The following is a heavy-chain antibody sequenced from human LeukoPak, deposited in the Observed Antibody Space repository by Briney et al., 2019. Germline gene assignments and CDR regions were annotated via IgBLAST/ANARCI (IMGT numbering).Heavy chain of an antibody. Sequence: HPGGSLRLSCAASGNYWMHWVRQAPGKGLVWVSHINSDESWTSYADSVKGRFTISKDNAKNTVYLQMNNLRAEDTAVYYCVSFYETYWGRGTLVTVSS. CDR1: GNYW. CDR3: VSFYETY. CDR2: INSDESWT. J-gene: IGHJ4*02. V-gene: IGHV3-74*01. D-gene: IGHD2-2*01.